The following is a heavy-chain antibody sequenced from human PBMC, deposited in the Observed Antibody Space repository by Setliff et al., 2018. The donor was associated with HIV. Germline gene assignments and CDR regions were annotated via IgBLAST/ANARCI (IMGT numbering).Heavy chain of an antibody. J-gene: IGHJ4*02. CDR1: GDSISSSSYY. CDR3: ARARYLTGADFAF. CDR2: IFYSGSS. V-gene: IGHV4-39*07. D-gene: IGHD7-27*01. Sequence: ETLSLTCTVSGDSISSSSYYWAWIRQPPGNGLEWVGSIFYSGSSYYNPSLKSRATISVDTSKNQFSLNLKSVTAADSAVYYCARARYLTGADFAFWGPGTPVTVS.